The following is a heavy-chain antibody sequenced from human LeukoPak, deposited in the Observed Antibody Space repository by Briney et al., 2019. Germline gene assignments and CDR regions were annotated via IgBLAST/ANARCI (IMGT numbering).Heavy chain of an antibody. CDR1: GYSISSGYY. V-gene: IGHV4-38-2*02. Sequence: SETLSLTCTVSGYSISSGYYWGRIRQPPGKGLEWIGRIYTSGSTNYNPSLKSRVTISVDTPKNQFSLRLSSVTAADTAVYYCARRFGGLGELFDAFDIWGLGTMVTVSS. D-gene: IGHD3-10*01. J-gene: IGHJ3*02. CDR2: IYTSGST. CDR3: ARRFGGLGELFDAFDI.